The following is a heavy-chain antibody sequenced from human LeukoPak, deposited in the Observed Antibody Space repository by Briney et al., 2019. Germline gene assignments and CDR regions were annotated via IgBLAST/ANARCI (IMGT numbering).Heavy chain of an antibody. D-gene: IGHD4-23*01. CDR2: ISGSGGST. CDR1: GFTFSSQT. Sequence: PWGSLRLSCAASGFTFSSQTMSWVRQAPGKGLEWVSAISGSGGSTYYADSVKGRFTISRDNSKNTLYLQMNSLRAEDTAVYYCAKDPNGDYVGTFDMWGLGTMVTVSS. J-gene: IGHJ3*02. CDR3: AKDPNGDYVGTFDM. V-gene: IGHV3-23*01.